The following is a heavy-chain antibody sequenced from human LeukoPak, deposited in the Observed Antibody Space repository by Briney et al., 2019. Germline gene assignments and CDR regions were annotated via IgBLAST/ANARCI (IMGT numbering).Heavy chain of an antibody. CDR1: GFTFSSYS. CDR2: ISSSSSSYI. V-gene: IGHV3-21*01. CDR3: ARDRYSSGWMTFDY. J-gene: IGHJ4*02. D-gene: IGHD6-19*01. Sequence: GGSLRLSCAASGFTFSSYSMNWVRQAPGKGLEWVSSISSSSSSYIYYADSVKGRFTISRDNAKNSLYLQMNSLRAEDTAVYYCARDRYSSGWMTFDYWGQGTLVTVSS.